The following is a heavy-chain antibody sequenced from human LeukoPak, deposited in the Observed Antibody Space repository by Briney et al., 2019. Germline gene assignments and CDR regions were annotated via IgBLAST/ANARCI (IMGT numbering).Heavy chain of an antibody. CDR1: GGSISSGGYS. Sequence: SQTLSLTCAVSGGSISSGGYSWSWIRQPPGKGLEWIGYIYHSGSTYYNPSLKSRVTISVDRSKNQFSLKLSSVTAADTAVYYCARTRSDGSCFYFDYWGQGTLVTVSP. V-gene: IGHV4-30-2*01. CDR2: IYHSGST. J-gene: IGHJ4*02. CDR3: ARTRSDGSCFYFDY. D-gene: IGHD3-10*01.